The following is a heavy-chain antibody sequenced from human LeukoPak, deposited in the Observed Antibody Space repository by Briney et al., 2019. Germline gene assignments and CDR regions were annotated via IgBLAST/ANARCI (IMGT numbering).Heavy chain of an antibody. Sequence: PGGSLRLSCAASGFTFSAYWMHWVRQAPGKGLVWVSRVKYDGSTTTYADPERGRFTISRDNAKNILYSQMNSLRVEDTAVYYCARDLNWLLFDYWGQGTLVTVSS. J-gene: IGHJ4*02. CDR1: GFTFSAYW. V-gene: IGHV3-74*01. CDR2: VKYDGSTT. CDR3: ARDLNWLLFDY. D-gene: IGHD3-9*01.